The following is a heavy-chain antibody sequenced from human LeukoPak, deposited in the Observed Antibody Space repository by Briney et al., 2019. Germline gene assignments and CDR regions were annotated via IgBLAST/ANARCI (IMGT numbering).Heavy chain of an antibody. D-gene: IGHD2-8*01. Sequence: PSETLSLTCAVYGGSFSGYYWSWIRQPPGKGLEWIGEINHSGSTNYNPSLKSRVTISVDTSKNQFSLKLSSVTAADTAVYYCARIGYCTNGVCFDYRGQGTLVTVSS. CDR3: ARIGYCTNGVCFDY. CDR1: GGSFSGYY. CDR2: INHSGST. V-gene: IGHV4-34*01. J-gene: IGHJ4*02.